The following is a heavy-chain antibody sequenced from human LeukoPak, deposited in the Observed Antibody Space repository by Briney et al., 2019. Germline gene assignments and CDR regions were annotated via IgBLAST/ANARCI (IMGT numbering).Heavy chain of an antibody. Sequence: GGSLRLSCAASGFTFSSYWMSWVRQAPGTGLGWVANIKQDGSEKYYVDSVKGRFTISRGNAKNSLYLQMNSLRAEDTAVYYCAREDKGYYSASYNWFDPWGQGTLVTVSS. CDR3: AREDKGYYSASYNWFDP. CDR2: IKQDGSEK. V-gene: IGHV3-7*01. D-gene: IGHD3-22*01. CDR1: GFTFSSYW. J-gene: IGHJ5*02.